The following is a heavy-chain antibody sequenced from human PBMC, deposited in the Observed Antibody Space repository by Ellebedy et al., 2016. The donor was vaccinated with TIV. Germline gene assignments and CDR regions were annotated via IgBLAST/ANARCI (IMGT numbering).Heavy chain of an antibody. CDR1: GFTFSSYG. CDR3: ARSDSIKGYFDY. CDR2: IWYDGSNK. V-gene: IGHV3-33*01. D-gene: IGHD3-3*02. Sequence: GGSLRLSXAASGFTFSSYGMHWVRQAPGKGLEWVAVIWYDGSNKYYADSVKGRFTISRDNSKNTLYLQMNSLRAEDTAVYYCARSDSIKGYFDYWGQGTLVIVSS. J-gene: IGHJ4*02.